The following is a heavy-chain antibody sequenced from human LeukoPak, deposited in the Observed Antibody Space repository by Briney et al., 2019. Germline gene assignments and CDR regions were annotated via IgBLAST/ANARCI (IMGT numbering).Heavy chain of an antibody. Sequence: SVKVSCKASGYTFHSFDIIWVRQATGQGLEWMGWMNPGTGNTGYAPRFLGRVTMTRDTSTSTAYLHLSSLTSADTAVDYCARGRFDPWGQGTQVIVSS. V-gene: IGHV1-8*01. CDR3: ARGRFDP. CDR2: MNPGTGNT. CDR1: GYTFHSFD. J-gene: IGHJ5*02.